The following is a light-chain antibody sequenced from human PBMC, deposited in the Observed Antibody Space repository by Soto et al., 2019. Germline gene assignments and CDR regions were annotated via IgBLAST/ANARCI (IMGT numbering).Light chain of an antibody. V-gene: IGKV1-5*03. J-gene: IGKJ3*01. CDR3: QQYNSPIFT. CDR1: QSISSW. Sequence: DIPMTQSPSTLSASVGDRVTITCRASQSISSWLAWYQQKPGKAPKLLIYKASSLESGVPSRFSGSGSGTEFTLTISSLQPDDFATYYCQQYNSPIFTFGPGTKVDIK. CDR2: KAS.